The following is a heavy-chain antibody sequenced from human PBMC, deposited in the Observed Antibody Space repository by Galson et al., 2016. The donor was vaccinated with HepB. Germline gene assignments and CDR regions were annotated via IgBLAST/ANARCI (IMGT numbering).Heavy chain of an antibody. V-gene: IGHV3-48*01. CDR1: GFTFTHYA. CDR3: ARDLSVDYSRLYYYYGMGV. CDR2: ISNVGNTI. Sequence: SLRLSCAASGFTFTHYAMHWVRQAPGKGLEWFSYISNVGNTIYYADSVKGRFTISRDNGENSRYRQMNSLRAEDTAVYYCARDLSVDYSRLYYYYGMGVWCQGTTVTVSS. J-gene: IGHJ6*02. D-gene: IGHD2-21*01.